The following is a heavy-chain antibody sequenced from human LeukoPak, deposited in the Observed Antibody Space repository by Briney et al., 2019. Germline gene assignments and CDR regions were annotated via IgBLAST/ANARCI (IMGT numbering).Heavy chain of an antibody. CDR3: AKDDPTVREGPLSLFDY. V-gene: IGHV3-30*04. J-gene: IGHJ4*02. CDR1: GFTFSSYA. CDR2: ISYDGSNR. D-gene: IGHD4-17*01. Sequence: PGGSLRLSSAASGFTFSSYAMHWVRQAPGKGLEWVALISYDGSNRYYADSVKGRFTISRDNSKNTLYLQMNSLRAEDTAVYYCAKDDPTVREGPLSLFDYWGQGTLVTVSS.